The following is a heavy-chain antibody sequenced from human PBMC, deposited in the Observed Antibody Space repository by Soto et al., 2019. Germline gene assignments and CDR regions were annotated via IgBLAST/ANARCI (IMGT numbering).Heavy chain of an antibody. J-gene: IGHJ4*02. V-gene: IGHV1-69*13. Sequence: SVKVSCKASGGTFSSYAISWVRQAPGQGLEWMGGIIPIFGTANYAQKFQGRVTITADESTSTAYMELSSLRSEDTAVYYCAREGPPVGPLGYWGQGTLVTVSS. CDR3: AREGPPVGPLGY. D-gene: IGHD1-26*01. CDR2: IIPIFGTA. CDR1: GGTFSSYA.